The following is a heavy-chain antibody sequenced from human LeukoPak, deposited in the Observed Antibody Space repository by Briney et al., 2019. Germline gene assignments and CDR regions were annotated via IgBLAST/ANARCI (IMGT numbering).Heavy chain of an antibody. D-gene: IGHD3-10*01. V-gene: IGHV1-3*01. Sequence: ASPRVSPEPSLVTFSDYAMECGSDSPRRRHESRCWIYVGLGNTKYSQKFQDRVTITRDTSASTAYMELSSLRSEDTAVYYCARAVYRGSGPTGKGMDVWGKGTTVTVSS. CDR3: ARAVYRGSGPTGKGMDV. CDR2: IYVGLGNT. CDR1: LVTFSDYA. J-gene: IGHJ6*04.